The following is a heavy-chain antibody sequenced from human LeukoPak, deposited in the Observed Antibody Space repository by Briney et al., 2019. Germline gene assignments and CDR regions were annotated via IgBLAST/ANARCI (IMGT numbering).Heavy chain of an antibody. D-gene: IGHD4-17*01. CDR3: ATDTDYGDYVFDFDY. J-gene: IGHJ4*02. CDR2: IWYDGSNK. V-gene: IGHV3-33*01. Sequence: GGSLRLSCAASGFTFSSYGMHWVCQAPGKGLEWVAVIWYDGSNKYYADSVKGRFTISRDNSKDTLYLQMNSLRAEDTAVYYCATDTDYGDYVFDFDYWGQGTLVTVSS. CDR1: GFTFSSYG.